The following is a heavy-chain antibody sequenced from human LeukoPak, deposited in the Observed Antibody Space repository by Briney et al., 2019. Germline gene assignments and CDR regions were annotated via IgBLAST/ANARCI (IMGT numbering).Heavy chain of an antibody. CDR1: GFTFSSYV. Sequence: PGGSLRLSCAASGFTFSSYVMSWVRQAPGKGLEWVSAISGSGGSTYYADSVKGRFTISRDNSKNTLYLQMNSLRADDTAVYYCAKDRDGYSSSWFFDYWGQGTLVTASS. D-gene: IGHD6-13*01. J-gene: IGHJ4*02. CDR3: AKDRDGYSSSWFFDY. CDR2: ISGSGGST. V-gene: IGHV3-23*01.